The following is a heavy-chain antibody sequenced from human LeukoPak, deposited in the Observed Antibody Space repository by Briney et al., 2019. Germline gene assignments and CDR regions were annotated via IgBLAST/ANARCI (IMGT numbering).Heavy chain of an antibody. V-gene: IGHV3-21*01. CDR1: GFSFSNYD. Sequence: GGSLRLFCTASGFSFSNYDMKWVRQTPGKGLEWVSSISITSRYIYYADSAKGRFTVSRDNARASLYLQMNDLRAEDTARYHCARGGYTMIRADPFDIWGQGTMVTVSS. CDR3: ARGGYTMIRADPFDI. J-gene: IGHJ3*02. D-gene: IGHD3-22*01. CDR2: ISITSRYI.